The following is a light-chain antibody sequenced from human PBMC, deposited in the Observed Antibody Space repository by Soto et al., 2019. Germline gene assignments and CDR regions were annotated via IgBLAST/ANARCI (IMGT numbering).Light chain of an antibody. J-gene: IGKJ1*01. CDR1: QSVLRGN. Sequence: EVVLTQSPATLSLSPGERATLSCRASQSVLRGNLDWYQQKRGQAPRLLIYGAYTRATGTPDRFSGSGSETDFTLTISRLEPEDFAVYYCQHYQNSLWTFGQGTRVEI. CDR3: QHYQNSLWT. CDR2: GAY. V-gene: IGKV3-20*01.